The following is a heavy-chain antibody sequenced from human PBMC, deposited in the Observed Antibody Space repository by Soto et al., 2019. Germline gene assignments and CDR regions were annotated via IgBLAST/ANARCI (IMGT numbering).Heavy chain of an antibody. CDR2: IYYSGST. CDR3: ARHTRSGCSSTSCYSYV. J-gene: IGHJ6*02. D-gene: IGHD2-2*01. V-gene: IGHV4-39*01. Sequence: SLTCTVSSGSISSSSYYWGWIRQPPGKGLEWIGSIYYSGSTYYNPSLKSRVTISVDTSKNQFSLKLSFVTAADTAVYYCARHTRSGCSSTSCYSYVWGQGTTGTVSS. CDR1: SGSISSSSYY.